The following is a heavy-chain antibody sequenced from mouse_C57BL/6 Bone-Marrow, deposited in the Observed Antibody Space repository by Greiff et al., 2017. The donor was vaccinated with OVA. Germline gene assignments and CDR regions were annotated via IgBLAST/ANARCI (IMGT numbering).Heavy chain of an antibody. D-gene: IGHD1-1*01. V-gene: IGHV5-6*02. J-gene: IGHJ3*01. Sequence: EVKLQESGGDLVKPGGSLKLSCAASGFTFSSYGMSWVRQTPDKRLEWVATISSGGSYTYYPYSVKGRFTISRDNAKNTLYLQMSSLKSEDTAMYYCARRSDYGSSPWFAYWGQGTLVTVSA. CDR3: ARRSDYGSSPWFAY. CDR1: GFTFSSYG. CDR2: ISSGGSYT.